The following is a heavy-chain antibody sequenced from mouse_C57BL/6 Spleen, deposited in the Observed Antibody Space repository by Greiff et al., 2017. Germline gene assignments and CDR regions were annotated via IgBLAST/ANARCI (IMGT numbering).Heavy chain of an antibody. Sequence: VQLQQSGAELVKPGASVKLSCTASGFNIKDYYMHWVKQRTEQGLEWIGRIDPEDGETKYAPKFQGKATITADTSSNTAYLQLSILTSEDTAVYYCARKGGYYGSSQYYFDYWGQGTTLTVSS. D-gene: IGHD1-1*01. J-gene: IGHJ2*01. CDR3: ARKGGYYGSSQYYFDY. CDR2: IDPEDGET. CDR1: GFNIKDYY. V-gene: IGHV14-2*01.